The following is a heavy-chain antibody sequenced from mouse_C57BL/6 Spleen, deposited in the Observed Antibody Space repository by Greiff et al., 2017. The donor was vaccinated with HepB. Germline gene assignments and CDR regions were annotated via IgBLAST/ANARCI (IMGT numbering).Heavy chain of an antibody. D-gene: IGHD1-1*01. CDR1: GYTFTSYW. Sequence: QVQLQQPGAELVRPGTSVKLSCKASGYTFTSYWMHWVNQRPGQGLEWIGVIDPSDSYTNYSQKFKGKATLTVDTSSSTAYMHLSSLTSADSAVYYCARPYGSSPYAMDYWGQGTSVTVSS. CDR2: IDPSDSYT. V-gene: IGHV1-59*01. J-gene: IGHJ4*01. CDR3: ARPYGSSPYAMDY.